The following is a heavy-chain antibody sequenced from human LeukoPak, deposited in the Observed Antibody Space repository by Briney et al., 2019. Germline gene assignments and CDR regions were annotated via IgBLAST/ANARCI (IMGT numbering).Heavy chain of an antibody. CDR3: SRGQPYPYGPEFDY. CDR2: IRSKIHDGTT. Sequence: PGGSLRLSCTTSGFAFGDYNMNWVRQAPGKGLEWVGYIRSKIHDGTTGYAASVEVRFTISRDDTKSIVYLQMTSLKSDDTAVYYCSRGQPYPYGPEFDYWGQGTLITVSS. D-gene: IGHD3-10*01. V-gene: IGHV3-49*04. CDR1: GFAFGDYN. J-gene: IGHJ4*02.